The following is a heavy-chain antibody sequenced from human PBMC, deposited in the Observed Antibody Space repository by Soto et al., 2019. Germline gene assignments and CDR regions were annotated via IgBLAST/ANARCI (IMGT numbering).Heavy chain of an antibody. D-gene: IGHD3-3*01. J-gene: IGHJ6*01. CDR1: GFTFSSYG. CDR3: AKWAPPYNDFWSCLGTSGMDV. CDR2: ISYDGRNK. V-gene: IGHV3-30*18. Sequence: QVQLVESGGGVVQPGRSLRLSCAASGFTFSSYGMHWVRQAPGKGLEWVAVISYDGRNKVYADSVKGRFTLSRDNSRNTVYLQMNSLRVDDSAVYYCAKWAPPYNDFWSCLGTSGMDVW.